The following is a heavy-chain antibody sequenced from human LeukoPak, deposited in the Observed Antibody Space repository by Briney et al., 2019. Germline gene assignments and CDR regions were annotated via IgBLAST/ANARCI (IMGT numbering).Heavy chain of an antibody. V-gene: IGHV1-69*04. CDR2: MIPILCIA. D-gene: IGHD4-23*01. Sequence: GASVKVSCRASGYTFTSYGITWVRQPPGQGLEWMGRMIPILCIARYAQRFQGRVTITADKSTSTAYMELSSLRSEDTAVYYCARAEMTTVVTSYWGQGTLVTVSS. CDR1: GYTFTSYG. J-gene: IGHJ4*02. CDR3: ARAEMTTVVTSY.